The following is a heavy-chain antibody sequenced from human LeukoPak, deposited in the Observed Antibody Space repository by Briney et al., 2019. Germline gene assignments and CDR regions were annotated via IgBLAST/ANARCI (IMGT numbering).Heavy chain of an antibody. D-gene: IGHD2-15*01. J-gene: IGHJ6*03. V-gene: IGHV3-30*02. Sequence: GGSLRLSCAASGFTFSSYGMHWVRQAPGKGLEWVAFIRYDGSNKYYADSVKGRFTVSRDNSKNTLYLQMNSLRAEDTAVYYCAKDLPPVGRPSGYMDVWGKGTTVTVSS. CDR2: IRYDGSNK. CDR1: GFTFSSYG. CDR3: AKDLPPVGRPSGYMDV.